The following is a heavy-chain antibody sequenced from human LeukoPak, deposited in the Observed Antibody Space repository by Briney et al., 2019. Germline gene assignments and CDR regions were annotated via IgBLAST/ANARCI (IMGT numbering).Heavy chain of an antibody. Sequence: ASVKVSCKASGYTLTGYYMHWVRQAPGQGLEWMGWINPNSGGTNYAQKFQGRVTMTRDTSISTAYMELSSLRSEDTAVYYCARGDLWFGELLRAFAHWGQGTLVTVSS. CDR3: ARGDLWFGELLRAFAH. CDR1: GYTLTGYY. D-gene: IGHD3-10*01. J-gene: IGHJ5*02. V-gene: IGHV1-2*02. CDR2: INPNSGGT.